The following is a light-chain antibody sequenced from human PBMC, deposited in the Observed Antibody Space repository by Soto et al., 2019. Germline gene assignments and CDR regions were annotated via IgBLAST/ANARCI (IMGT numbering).Light chain of an antibody. Sequence: DIQMTQSPSTLSASIGDRVTITCRASQTISSLLAWYQQKPGKAPKLLIYKASTLETGVPSRFSGSGSGTEFTLTISSLQPDEFATYYCQQYTSYAPYTFGQGTRLEI. CDR2: KAS. V-gene: IGKV1-5*03. CDR1: QTISSL. J-gene: IGKJ2*01. CDR3: QQYTSYAPYT.